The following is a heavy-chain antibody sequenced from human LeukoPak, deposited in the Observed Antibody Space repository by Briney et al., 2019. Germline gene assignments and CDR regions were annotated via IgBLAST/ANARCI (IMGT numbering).Heavy chain of an antibody. CDR3: ARDSVPSYSSTDFDY. CDR2: ISSCSSYI. D-gene: IGHD6-13*01. J-gene: IGHJ4*02. V-gene: IGHV3-21*01. CDR1: GFTFSSYS. Sequence: GSPRLSCAASGFTFSSYSMNWVRQAPGKGLEWVSSISSCSSYIYYADSVKGRFTISRDNAKNSLYLQMNSLRAEDTAVYYCARDSVPSYSSTDFDYWGQGTLVTVSS.